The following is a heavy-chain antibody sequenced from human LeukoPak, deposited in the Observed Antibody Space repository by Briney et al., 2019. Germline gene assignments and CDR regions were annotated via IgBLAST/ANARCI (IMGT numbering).Heavy chain of an antibody. CDR3: ARGANFDY. J-gene: IGHJ4*02. V-gene: IGHV4-59*12. Sequence: PSETLSLTCAVYGGSFSGYYWSWIRQPPGKGLEWSGYIYYSGSTNYKPSLKSRVTISVDTSKNQFSLKLSSVTAADTAVYYCARGANFDYWGQGSLVTVSS. CDR1: GGSFSGYY. CDR2: IYYSGST.